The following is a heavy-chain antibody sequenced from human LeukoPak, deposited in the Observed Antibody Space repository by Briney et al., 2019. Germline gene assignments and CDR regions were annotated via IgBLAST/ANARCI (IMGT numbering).Heavy chain of an antibody. J-gene: IGHJ3*02. CDR3: AYAWRDDAFDI. Sequence: SVKVSCKASGGTFSSYAISWVRQAPGQGLEWMGGIIPIFGTTNYAQKLQGRVTITADESTSTAYMELSSLRSEDTAVYYCAYAWRDDAFDIWGQGTMVTVSS. CDR2: IIPIFGTT. V-gene: IGHV1-69*13. CDR1: GGTFSSYA.